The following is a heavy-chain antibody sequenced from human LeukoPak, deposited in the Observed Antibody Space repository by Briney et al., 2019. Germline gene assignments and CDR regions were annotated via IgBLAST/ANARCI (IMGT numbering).Heavy chain of an antibody. J-gene: IGHJ5*02. CDR2: ISGNYNT. Sequence: GGSLRLSCAASGFTFGTYAMSWVRQAPGEGLEWVSVISGNYNTYYADSVKGRFTISRDNSKNTLYLQMNSLRVEDTAVYYCAKTLWFREPNGWFDPWGQGTLVTVSS. D-gene: IGHD3-10*01. V-gene: IGHV3-23*01. CDR1: GFTFGTYA. CDR3: AKTLWFREPNGWFDP.